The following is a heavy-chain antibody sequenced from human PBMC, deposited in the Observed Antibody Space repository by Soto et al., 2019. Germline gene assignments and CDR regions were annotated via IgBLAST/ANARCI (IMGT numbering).Heavy chain of an antibody. CDR3: ARDNLIHLHYYYGMDV. J-gene: IGHJ6*02. D-gene: IGHD3-16*01. CDR2: ISYDGSNK. V-gene: IGHV3-30-3*01. Sequence: PGGSLRLSCAASGFTFSSYAMHWVRQAPGKGLEWVAVISYDGSNKYYADSVKGRFTISRDNSKNTLYLQMNSLRAEDTAVYYCARDNLIHLHYYYGMDVWGQGTTVTVSS. CDR1: GFTFSSYA.